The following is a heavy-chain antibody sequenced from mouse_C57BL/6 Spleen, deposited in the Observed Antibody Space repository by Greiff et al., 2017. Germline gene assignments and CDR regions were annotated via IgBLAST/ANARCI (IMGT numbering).Heavy chain of an antibody. CDR1: GYTFTSYW. D-gene: IGHD1-1*01. Sequence: VQLQQPGAELVMPGASVKLSCKASGYTFTSYWMHWVKQRPGQGLEWIGEIDPSDSYTNYNQKFKGKSTLTVDKSSSTAYMQLSSLTSEDSAVYYCASTTVVAPYSFDYWGQGTTLTVSS. V-gene: IGHV1-69*01. J-gene: IGHJ2*01. CDR2: IDPSDSYT. CDR3: ASTTVVAPYSFDY.